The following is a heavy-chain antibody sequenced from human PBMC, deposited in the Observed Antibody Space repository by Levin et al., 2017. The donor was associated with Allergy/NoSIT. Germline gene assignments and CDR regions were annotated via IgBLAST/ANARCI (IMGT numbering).Heavy chain of an antibody. V-gene: IGHV3-9*01. D-gene: IGHD5/OR15-5a*01. CDR2: ISGNSGSV. CDR3: ARDIGVYRTYVGYEWVYYYYGLDV. J-gene: IGHJ6*02. CDR1: GFTFEDHG. Sequence: GGSLRLSCAASGFTFEDHGMHWVRQAPGRGLEWVSGISGNSGSVAYADSVKGRFTISRDNAKNSLYLQMNSLRTEDTALYYCARDIGVYRTYVGYEWVYYYYGLDVWGQGTAVTVS.